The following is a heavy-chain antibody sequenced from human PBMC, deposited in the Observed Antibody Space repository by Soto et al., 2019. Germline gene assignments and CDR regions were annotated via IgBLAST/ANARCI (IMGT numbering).Heavy chain of an antibody. CDR3: AKDLVGSNADYYDY. CDR2: ISSSSGTT. CDR1: GFTFSSYS. D-gene: IGHD2-15*01. J-gene: IGHJ4*02. V-gene: IGHV3-23*01. Sequence: PGGSLRLSCAASGFTFSSYSMNWVRQAPGKGMEWVASISSSSGTTYYADSVKGRFTISRENSKNTLYLQMNSLRAEDAAVYYCAKDLVGSNADYYDYWGQGTLVTVSS.